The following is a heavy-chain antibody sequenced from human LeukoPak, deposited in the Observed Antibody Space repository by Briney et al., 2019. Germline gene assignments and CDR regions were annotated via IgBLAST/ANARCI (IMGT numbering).Heavy chain of an antibody. CDR3: ARVYHYDFWSTDYYYYMDV. CDR1: GGSISSYY. Sequence: PSETLSLTSTVSGGSISSYYWSWIRQPAGKGLEWIGRIYTSGSTNYNPSLKSRVTMSVDTSKNQFSLKLSSVTAADTAVYYCARVYHYDFWSTDYYYYMDVWGKGTTVTVSS. J-gene: IGHJ6*03. D-gene: IGHD3-3*01. V-gene: IGHV4-4*07. CDR2: IYTSGST.